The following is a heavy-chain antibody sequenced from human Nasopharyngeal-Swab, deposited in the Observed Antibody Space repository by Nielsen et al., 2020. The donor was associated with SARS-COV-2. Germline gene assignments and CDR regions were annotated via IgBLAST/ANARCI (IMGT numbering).Heavy chain of an antibody. D-gene: IGHD5-18*01. CDR2: IYYSGST. CDR1: GGSISSGGYY. J-gene: IGHJ4*02. Sequence: SETLSLTCTVSGGSISSGGYYWSWIRQHPGKGLEWIGYIYYSGSTNYNPSLKSRVTISVDTSKKQFSLKVNSVTAADTAVYYCARNVDTAMIYDSWGQGTLVTVSS. V-gene: IGHV4-31*03. CDR3: ARNVDTAMIYDS.